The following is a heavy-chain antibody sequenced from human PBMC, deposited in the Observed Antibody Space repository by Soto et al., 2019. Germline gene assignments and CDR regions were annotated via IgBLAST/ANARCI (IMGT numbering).Heavy chain of an antibody. J-gene: IGHJ6*02. Sequence: SETLSLTCTVSGGSISSSSYYWGWIRQPPGKGLEWIGSIYYSGSTYYNPSLKSRVTISVDTSKNQFSLELSSVTAAETAGDYCVRHDFATYSGSYYYPPYYYGMYVWGQGTTVTVSS. V-gene: IGHV4-39*01. CDR2: IYYSGST. CDR1: GGSISSSSYY. CDR3: VRHDFATYSGSYYYPPYYYGMYV. D-gene: IGHD1-26*01.